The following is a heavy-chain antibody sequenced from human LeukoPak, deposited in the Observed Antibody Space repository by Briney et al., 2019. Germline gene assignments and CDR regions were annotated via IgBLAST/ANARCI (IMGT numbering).Heavy chain of an antibody. D-gene: IGHD6-13*01. Sequence: GGSLRLSCAASGFTFSSSAMHWVRQAPGKGLDWVAVIAYDGSNKYYADSVKGRFTISRDNSKNTLYLQMNSLRAEDTAVYYCARDGAAAGFDYWGQGTLVTVSS. V-gene: IGHV3-30*04. J-gene: IGHJ4*02. CDR3: ARDGAAAGFDY. CDR1: GFTFSSSA. CDR2: IAYDGSNK.